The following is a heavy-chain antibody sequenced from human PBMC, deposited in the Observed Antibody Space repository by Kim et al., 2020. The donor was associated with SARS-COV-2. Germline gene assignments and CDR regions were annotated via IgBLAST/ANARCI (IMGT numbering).Heavy chain of an antibody. CDR3: ARKSWDY. CDR2: ISYDGSNK. Sequence: GGSLRLSCTASGFTFSSYAMHWVRQAPGKGLEWVAVISYDGSNKYYADSVKGRFTISRDNSKNTLYLQMNSLRAEDTALYYCARKSWDYWRQGPRVSVSS. V-gene: IGHV3-30-3*01. CDR1: GFTFSSYA. J-gene: IGHJ4*02.